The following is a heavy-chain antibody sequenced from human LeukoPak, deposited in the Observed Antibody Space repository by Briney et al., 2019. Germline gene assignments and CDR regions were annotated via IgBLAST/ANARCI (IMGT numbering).Heavy chain of an antibody. V-gene: IGHV1-69*05. Sequence: ASVKVSCKASGGTFSSYAISWVRQAPGQGLEWTGRIIPIFGTANYAQKFQGRVTITTDESASTAYMELSSLRSEDTAVYYCASGRDGYNNSFDIWGQGTMVTVSS. J-gene: IGHJ3*02. D-gene: IGHD5-24*01. CDR3: ASGRDGYNNSFDI. CDR2: IIPIFGTA. CDR1: GGTFSSYA.